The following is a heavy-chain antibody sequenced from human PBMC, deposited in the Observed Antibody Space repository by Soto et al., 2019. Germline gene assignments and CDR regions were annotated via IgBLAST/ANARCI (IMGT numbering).Heavy chain of an antibody. Sequence: SQTLSLTCAISGDRVSXNSAACNWIRQSPSRGLEWLGRTYYRSKWYNDYAVSVKSRITMNPDTSKNQFSLQLNSVTPEDTAVYYCARGGPIQYSSSSYYYYYGMDVWVQGTTVTVSS. CDR3: ARGGPIQYSSSSYYYYYGMDV. D-gene: IGHD6-6*01. CDR1: GDRVSXNSAA. V-gene: IGHV6-1*01. J-gene: IGHJ6*02. CDR2: TYYRSKWYN.